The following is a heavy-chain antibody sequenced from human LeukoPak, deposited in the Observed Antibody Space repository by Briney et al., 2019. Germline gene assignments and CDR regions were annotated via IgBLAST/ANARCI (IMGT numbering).Heavy chain of an antibody. J-gene: IGHJ3*02. V-gene: IGHV3-53*01. Sequence: GGSLRLSCAASGFIVSSNYMSWVRQAPGKGLERVSVIYSTGSTYYADSVKGRFTISRDNSKNTLYLQMNSLRAEDTAVYYCARDIDNSSGWPRMGAFDIWGQGTMVTVSS. CDR1: GFIVSSNY. D-gene: IGHD6-19*01. CDR3: ARDIDNSSGWPRMGAFDI. CDR2: IYSTGST.